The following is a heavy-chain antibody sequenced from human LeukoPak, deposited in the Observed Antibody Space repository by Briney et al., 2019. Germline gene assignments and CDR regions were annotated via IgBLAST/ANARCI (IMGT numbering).Heavy chain of an antibody. CDR1: GYTFTGYY. Sequence: ASVKVSCKASGYTFTGYYMHWVRQAPGQGLEWMGRINPNSGGTNYAQKFQGRVTMTRNTSISTAYMELSSLRSEDTAVYYCARATSPGIAAAGAIDYWGQGTLVTVSS. D-gene: IGHD6-13*01. CDR2: INPNSGGT. CDR3: ARATSPGIAAAGAIDY. J-gene: IGHJ4*02. V-gene: IGHV1-2*06.